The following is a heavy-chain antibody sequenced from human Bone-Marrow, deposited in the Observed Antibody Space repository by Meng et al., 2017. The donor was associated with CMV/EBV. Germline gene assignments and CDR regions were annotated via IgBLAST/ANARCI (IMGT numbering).Heavy chain of an antibody. D-gene: IGHD2-8*01. CDR1: GFTFSDYY. V-gene: IGHV3-11*01. CDR3: ARVYNGPGWFDL. J-gene: IGHJ5*02. Sequence: GESLKISCVASGFTFSDYYMSWIRQAPGKGLEWVSYISGSGGTNYYAVSVKGRFTISRDNAKNSLDLQMNSLRAEDTAMYYCARVYNGPGWFDLWGQGTPVTVSS. CDR2: ISGSGGTN.